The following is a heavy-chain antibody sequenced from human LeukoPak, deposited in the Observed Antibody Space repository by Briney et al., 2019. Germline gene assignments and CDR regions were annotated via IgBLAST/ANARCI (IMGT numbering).Heavy chain of an antibody. CDR2: IWYDGSNK. CDR1: GFTFSSYG. CDR3: AKGGYYYDSSGHLDY. J-gene: IGHJ4*02. V-gene: IGHV3-33*06. D-gene: IGHD3-22*01. Sequence: GGSLRLSCAASGFTFSSYGMHWVRQAPGKGLEWVAVIWYDGSNKYYADSVKGRFTISRDNSKNTLYLQMNSLRAEYTAVYYRAKGGYYYDSSGHLDYWGQGTLVTVSS.